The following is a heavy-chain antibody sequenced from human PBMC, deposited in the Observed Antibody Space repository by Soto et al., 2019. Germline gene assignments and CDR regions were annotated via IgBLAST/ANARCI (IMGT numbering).Heavy chain of an antibody. CDR2: IYWDDDK. V-gene: IGHV2-5*02. CDR3: AHRRVAAAGTDTNWFDP. Sequence: QITLKESGPTLVKPTQTLTLTCTFSGFSLSTSGVGVGWIRQPPGKALEWLALIYWDDDKRCSPSLKSRPTITKETTKNQGVHTIANMDPVDTATDYCAHRRVAAAGTDTNWFDPWGQGTLVTVSS. J-gene: IGHJ5*02. CDR1: GFSLSTSGVG. D-gene: IGHD6-13*01.